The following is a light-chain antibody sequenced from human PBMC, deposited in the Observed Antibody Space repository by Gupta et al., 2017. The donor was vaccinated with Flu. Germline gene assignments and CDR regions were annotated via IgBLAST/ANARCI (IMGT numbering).Light chain of an antibody. CDR1: KNISCF. V-gene: IGKV1-39*01. J-gene: IGKJ1*01. CDR3: QQSYRAPLT. CDR2: GAS. Sequence: SLSASVGDSVTSTCRESKNISCFVNWYQQKPGSAPQVMIYGASTLQSGVPFRSSSSGSGTDFTLTIRSVQHEDFVTYYRQQSYRAPLTFGQGTQV.